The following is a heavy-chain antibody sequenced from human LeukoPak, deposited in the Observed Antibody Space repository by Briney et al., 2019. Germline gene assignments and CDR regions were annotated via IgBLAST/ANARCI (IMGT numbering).Heavy chain of an antibody. D-gene: IGHD3-22*01. CDR3: ARVLYYYDSSGSHDAFDI. CDR2: IYYSGST. J-gene: IGHJ3*02. Sequence: SGTLSLTCTVSGGSISSYYWSWIRQPPGKGLEWIGYIYYSGSTNYNPSLKSRVTISVDTSKNQFSLRLSSVTAADTAVYYCARVLYYYDSSGSHDAFDIWGQGTMVTVSS. CDR1: GGSISSYY. V-gene: IGHV4-59*01.